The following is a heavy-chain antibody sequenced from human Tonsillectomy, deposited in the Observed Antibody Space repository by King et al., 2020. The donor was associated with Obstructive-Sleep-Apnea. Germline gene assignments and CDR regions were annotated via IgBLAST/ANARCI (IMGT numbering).Heavy chain of an antibody. J-gene: IGHJ4*02. Sequence: VQLVESGGGFVEPGGSLRLSCVGSGFTFNNYDMHWVRQPPGKGLEWVSGISADGDTYFLDSVRGRFMISGDDATKSLFLQMNSLRVGDTAVYFCARGDRNYYDTCGVDYWGQGNLVTVSS. CDR2: ISADGDT. D-gene: IGHD3-22*01. CDR1: GFTFNNYD. CDR3: ARGDRNYYDTCGVDY. V-gene: IGHV3-13*01.